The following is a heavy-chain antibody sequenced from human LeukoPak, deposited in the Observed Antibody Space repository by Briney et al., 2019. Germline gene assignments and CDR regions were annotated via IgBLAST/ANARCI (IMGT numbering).Heavy chain of an antibody. D-gene: IGHD6-19*01. Sequence: GGSLRLSCAASGFTFSSYSMNWVRQAPGKGLEWVSSISSSSSYIYYADPVKGRFTISRDNAKNSLYLQMNSLRAEDTAVYYCARDLAVAGPGYYYYGMDVWGQGTTVTVSS. CDR2: ISSSSSYI. CDR3: ARDLAVAGPGYYYYGMDV. V-gene: IGHV3-21*01. CDR1: GFTFSSYS. J-gene: IGHJ6*02.